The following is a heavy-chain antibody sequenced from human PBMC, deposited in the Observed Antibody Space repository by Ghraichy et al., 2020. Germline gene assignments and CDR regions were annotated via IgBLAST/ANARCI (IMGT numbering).Heavy chain of an antibody. CDR1: GFSLSNARMG. J-gene: IGHJ6*02. D-gene: IGHD3-3*01. Sequence: SGPTLVKPTETLTLTCTVSGFSLSNARMGVSWIRQPPGKALEWLAHIFSNDEKSYSTSLKSRLTISKDTSKSQVVLTMTNMDPVDTATYYCARIQRTRYYYYGMDVWGQGTTVTVSS. V-gene: IGHV2-26*01. CDR3: ARIQRTRYYYYGMDV. CDR2: IFSNDEK.